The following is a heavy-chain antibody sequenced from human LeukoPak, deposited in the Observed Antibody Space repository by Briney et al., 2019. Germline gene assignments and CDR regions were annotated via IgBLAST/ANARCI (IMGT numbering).Heavy chain of an antibody. CDR3: ARDPGRRFLEWLLNY. Sequence: ASVKVSCTASGYTFTGYYMHWVRQAPGQGLEWMGWINPNSGGTNYAQKFQGRVTMTRDTSISTAYMELSRLRSDDTAVYYCARDPGRRFLEWLLNYWGQGTLVTVSS. CDR2: INPNSGGT. V-gene: IGHV1-2*02. CDR1: GYTFTGYY. J-gene: IGHJ4*02. D-gene: IGHD3-3*01.